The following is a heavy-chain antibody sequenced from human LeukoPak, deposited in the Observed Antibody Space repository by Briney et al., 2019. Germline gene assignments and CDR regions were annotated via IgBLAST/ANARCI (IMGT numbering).Heavy chain of an antibody. CDR3: ARERPGSASAFDY. D-gene: IGHD6-25*01. J-gene: IGHJ4*02. V-gene: IGHV3-48*04. CDR2: ISNSGSTM. CDR1: GFTFNSYS. Sequence: GGSLRLSCAVSGFTFNSYSINWVRQAPGKGLEWVSYISNSGSTMYYAGSVKGRFTISRDNAKNSLYLQMNSLGPEDTAIYYCARERPGSASAFDYWGQGTLVTVSS.